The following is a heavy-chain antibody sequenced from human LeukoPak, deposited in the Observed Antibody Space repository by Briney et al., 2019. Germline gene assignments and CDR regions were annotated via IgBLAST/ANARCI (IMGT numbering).Heavy chain of an antibody. CDR1: GFPFSVYE. V-gene: IGHV3-48*03. CDR2: IGSSGTTI. D-gene: IGHD6-19*01. J-gene: IGHJ4*02. CDR3: ALLAVASDFDY. Sequence: GGSLRLSCAVSGFPFSVYEMNWVRQAPGKGLEWVSNIGSSGTTIYYADSVRGRFSISRDSAKSSLYLQMNSLRVEDTAVYYCALLAVASDFDYWGRGALVTVSS.